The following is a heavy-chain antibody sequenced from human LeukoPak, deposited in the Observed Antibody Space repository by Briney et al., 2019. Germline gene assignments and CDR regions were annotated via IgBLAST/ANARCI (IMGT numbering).Heavy chain of an antibody. V-gene: IGHV4-39*02. J-gene: IGHJ4*02. D-gene: IGHD6-13*01. CDR2: IHYSGST. CDR3: ARRDSSSWFLFDY. Sequence: SETLSLTCPVSGGSISSSSYNWGWIRQPPGKGLEWIGTIHYSGSTYFNPSLKSRVTISVDTSKNHFSLKLSSVTAADTAIYYCARRDSSSWFLFDYWGQGTLVTVSS. CDR1: GGSISSSSYN.